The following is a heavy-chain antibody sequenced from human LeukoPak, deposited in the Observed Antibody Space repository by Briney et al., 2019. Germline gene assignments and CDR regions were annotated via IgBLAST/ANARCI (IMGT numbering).Heavy chain of an antibody. J-gene: IGHJ4*02. CDR2: IYSGGST. V-gene: IGHV3-66*01. CDR1: GFTVSSNY. D-gene: IGHD6-19*01. Sequence: GGSLRLSCAASGFTVSSNYMSWVRQAPGKGLEGVSVIYSGGSTYYADSVKGRFTISRDNSKNTLYLQMNSLRAEDTAVYYCARVSSIGPFDYWGQGTLVTVSS. CDR3: ARVSSIGPFDY.